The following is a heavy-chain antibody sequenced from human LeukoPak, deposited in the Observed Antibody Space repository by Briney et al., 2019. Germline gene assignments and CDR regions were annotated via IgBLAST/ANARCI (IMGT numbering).Heavy chain of an antibody. V-gene: IGHV4-39*07. Sequence: SETLSLTCSVSGGSISSSGYYWNWIRQPPGKGLEWVGSIYYSGTTYYNSSLKSRVTMSVDTSKNQFSLKLSSVTAADTAVYYCASEEQDYDYVWGPNWFDPWGQGTLVTVSS. D-gene: IGHD3-16*01. CDR3: ASEEQDYDYVWGPNWFDP. J-gene: IGHJ5*02. CDR1: GGSISSSGYY. CDR2: IYYSGTT.